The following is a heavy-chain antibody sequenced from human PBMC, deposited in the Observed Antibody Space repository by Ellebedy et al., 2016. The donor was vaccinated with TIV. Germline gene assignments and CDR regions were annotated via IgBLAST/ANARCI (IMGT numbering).Heavy chain of an antibody. Sequence: PGGSLRLSCAASGFTFGRYGMHWVRQATGKGLEWMPVFWFDGIKEFYADSVKGRFTISRDDSKNEVFLQMNNLRAEDTAVYYCARGPMDHHFDPWGQGTLVTVS. V-gene: IGHV3-33*01. CDR2: FWFDGIKE. CDR1: GFTFGRYG. CDR3: ARGPMDHHFDP. D-gene: IGHD2/OR15-2a*01. J-gene: IGHJ5*02.